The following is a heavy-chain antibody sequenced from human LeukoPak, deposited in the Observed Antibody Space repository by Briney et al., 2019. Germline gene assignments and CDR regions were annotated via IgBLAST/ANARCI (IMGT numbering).Heavy chain of an antibody. V-gene: IGHV3-7*01. J-gene: IGHJ6*04. D-gene: IGHD3-10*02. CDR3: AELGITMIGGV. CDR1: GFTFSHFW. CDR2: IKPDDTEK. Sequence: HSGGSLRLSCIASGFTFSHFWMSWVRQAPGKGLEWVANIKPDDTEKYYGNSVKGRFTILRDNAKNSLYLQMNSLRAEDTAVYYCAELGITMIGGVWGKGTTVTISS.